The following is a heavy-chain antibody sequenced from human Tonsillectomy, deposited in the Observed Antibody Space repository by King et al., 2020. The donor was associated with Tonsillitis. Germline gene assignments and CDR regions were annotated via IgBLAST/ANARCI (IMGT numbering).Heavy chain of an antibody. V-gene: IGHV3-33*08. D-gene: IGHD6-19*01. J-gene: IGHJ3*02. CDR3: ARGWRRAGAASGAFDI. CDR1: GFTFSSYG. Sequence: VQLVESGGGVVQPGRSLRLSCAASGFTFSSYGMHWVRQAPGKGLEWVAVIWYDGSNKYYADSVKGRFTISRDNSKNTLYLQMNSLRAEETAVYYCARGWRRAGAASGAFDIWGQGKKGTVAS. CDR2: IWYDGSNK.